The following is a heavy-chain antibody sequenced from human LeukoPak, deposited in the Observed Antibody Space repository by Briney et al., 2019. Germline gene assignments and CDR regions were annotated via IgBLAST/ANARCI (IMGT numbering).Heavy chain of an antibody. CDR1: GFTFSSYS. J-gene: IGHJ4*02. D-gene: IGHD2-21*02. CDR3: AREQTRGGDLHY. Sequence: GGSLRLSCAASGFTFSSYSINWVRQAPGKGLEWVSSISSSSSYIYYADSVKGRFTISRDNAKNSLFLQMNSLRVEDTAVYYCAREQTRGGDLHYWGQGALVTVSS. V-gene: IGHV3-21*01. CDR2: ISSSSSYI.